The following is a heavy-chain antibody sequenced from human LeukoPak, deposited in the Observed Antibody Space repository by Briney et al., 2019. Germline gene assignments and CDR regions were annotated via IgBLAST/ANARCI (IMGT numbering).Heavy chain of an antibody. D-gene: IGHD6-19*01. V-gene: IGHV3-23*01. J-gene: IGHJ4*02. CDR2: ISISGGHT. Sequence: GGSLRLSCATSGFTFSSYGMSWVRQAPGKGLEWVSSISISGGHTYYADSVKGRFTISRDNTKNTLYLQMNSLRADDTGVYYCAKPLAVAGTDFDYWGQGTLVTVSS. CDR3: AKPLAVAGTDFDY. CDR1: GFTFSSYG.